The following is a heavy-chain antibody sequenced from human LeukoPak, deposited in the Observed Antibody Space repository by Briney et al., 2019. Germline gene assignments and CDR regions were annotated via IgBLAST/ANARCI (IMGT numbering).Heavy chain of an antibody. CDR1: GGSFSGYY. V-gene: IGHV4-34*01. CDR3: ARVFVWRPRWGSGSYYFDY. CDR2: INHSGST. Sequence: SETLSLTCAVYGGSFSGYYWSWIRQPPGKGLEWIGEINHSGSTNYNPSLKSRVAISVDTSKNQISLKLSSVTAADTAVYYCARVFVWRPRWGSGSYYFDYWGQGTLVTVSS. D-gene: IGHD3-16*01. J-gene: IGHJ4*02.